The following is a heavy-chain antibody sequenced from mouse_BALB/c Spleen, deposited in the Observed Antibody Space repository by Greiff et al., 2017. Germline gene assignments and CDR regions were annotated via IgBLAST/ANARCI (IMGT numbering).Heavy chain of an antibody. CDR1: GFTFSNYW. J-gene: IGHJ4*01. V-gene: IGHV6-6*02. CDR3: TPNSFMDY. D-gene: IGHD4-1*02. Sequence: EVQGVESGGGLVQPGGSMKLSCVASGFTFSNYWMNWVRQSPEKGLEWVAEIRLKSNNYATHYAESVKGRFTISRDDSKSSVYLQMNNLRAEDTGIYYCTPNSFMDYWGQGTSVTVSS. CDR2: IRLKSNNYAT.